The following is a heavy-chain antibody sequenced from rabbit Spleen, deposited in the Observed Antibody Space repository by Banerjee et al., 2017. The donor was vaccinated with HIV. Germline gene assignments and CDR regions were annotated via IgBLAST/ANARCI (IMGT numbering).Heavy chain of an antibody. CDR1: GVSFSNDHY. D-gene: IGHD6-1*01. J-gene: IGHJ4*01. V-gene: IGHV1S45*01. CDR2: IEGGSSTFS. Sequence: QEQLEESGGGLVKPGASLTLTCTASGVSFSNDHYMCWVRQAPGKGLEWIACIEGGSSTFSFFASWAKGRFTISKTSSTTVTLRMTSLTAADTATYFCARDYGGVPGFGFATDYYFKLWGQGTLVTVS. CDR3: ARDYGGVPGFGFATDYYFKL.